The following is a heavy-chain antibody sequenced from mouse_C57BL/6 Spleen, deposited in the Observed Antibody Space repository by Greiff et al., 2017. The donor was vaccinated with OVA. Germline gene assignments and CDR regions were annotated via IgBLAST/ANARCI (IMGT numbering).Heavy chain of an antibody. CDR2: ISSGSSTI. V-gene: IGHV5-17*01. Sequence: DVKLVESGGGLVKPGGSLKLSCAASGFTFSDYGMHWVRQAPEKGLEWVAYISSGSSTIYYADTVKGRFTISRDNAKNTLFLQMTSLRSEDTAMYYCARGREGLYAMDYWGQGTSVTVSS. CDR1: GFTFSDYG. J-gene: IGHJ4*01. CDR3: ARGREGLYAMDY.